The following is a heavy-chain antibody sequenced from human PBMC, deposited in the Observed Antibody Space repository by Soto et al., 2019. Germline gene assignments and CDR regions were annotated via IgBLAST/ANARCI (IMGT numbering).Heavy chain of an antibody. CDR2: IFYSGST. J-gene: IGHJ3*01. Sequence: QVQLQESGPGLVKPSETLSLTCTVSGGSISSYYWSWIRQPPGKGLEWIGYIFYSGSTNYNPSLTSRVTTSVDTSKNQFSLKLSSVTAADTAVYYCARLYGLDAFDFWGQGTMVTVSS. D-gene: IGHD3-16*02. CDR1: GGSISSYY. CDR3: ARLYGLDAFDF. V-gene: IGHV4-59*08.